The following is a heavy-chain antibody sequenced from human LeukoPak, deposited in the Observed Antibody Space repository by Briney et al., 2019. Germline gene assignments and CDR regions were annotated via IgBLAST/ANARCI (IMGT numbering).Heavy chain of an antibody. CDR1: GFTFSSYA. CDR3: ARDSYYDFWSGFRGNFDY. D-gene: IGHD3-3*01. CDR2: ISYDGSNK. Sequence: PGGSLRLSCAASGFTFSSYAMHWVRQAPGKGLEWVAVISYDGSNKYYADSVKGRFTISRDNSKNTLYLQMNSLRAEDTAVYYCARDSYYDFWSGFRGNFDYWGQGTLVTVSS. J-gene: IGHJ4*02. V-gene: IGHV3-30-3*01.